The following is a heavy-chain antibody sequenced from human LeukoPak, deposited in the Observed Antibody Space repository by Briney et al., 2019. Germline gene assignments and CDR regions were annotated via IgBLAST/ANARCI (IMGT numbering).Heavy chain of an antibody. J-gene: IGHJ6*03. CDR2: INPNSGGT. D-gene: IGHD4-11*01. V-gene: IGHV1-2*02. Sequence: ASVKVSCKASGYTFTGYYMHWVRQAPGQGLEWMGWINPNSGGTNYAQKFQGRVTMTRDTSISTAYMELSRLRSDDTAIYYCARGRDPTVTYYYYYMDVWGKGTTVTVSS. CDR1: GYTFTGYY. CDR3: ARGRDPTVTYYYYYMDV.